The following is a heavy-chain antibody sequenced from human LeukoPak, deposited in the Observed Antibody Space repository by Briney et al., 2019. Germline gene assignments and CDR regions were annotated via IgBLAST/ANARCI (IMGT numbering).Heavy chain of an antibody. D-gene: IGHD1-14*01. CDR2: ISYDGSNK. CDR3: AREGNLNYYYYMDV. V-gene: IGHV3-30-3*01. Sequence: GESLRLSCAASGFRFGNYAMHWVRQAPGKGLEWVAVISYDGSNKYYADSVKGRFTISRDNSKNTLYLQMNSLRAEDTAVYYCAREGNLNYYYYMDVWGKGTTVTVSS. J-gene: IGHJ6*03. CDR1: GFRFGNYA.